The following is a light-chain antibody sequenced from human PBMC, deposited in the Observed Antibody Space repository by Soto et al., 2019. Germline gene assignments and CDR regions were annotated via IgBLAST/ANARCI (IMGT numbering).Light chain of an antibody. J-gene: IGLJ3*02. Sequence: QTVVTQEPSFSVSPGRTVTLTCGLSSGSVSTSYYPSWYQLTPGQAPRTLIYSTNTRSSGVPNRFSGSILENNAALTITGAQADDESDYYCVLYMGTGISVFGGGTQLTVL. V-gene: IGLV8-61*01. CDR2: STN. CDR1: SGSVSTSYY. CDR3: VLYMGTGISV.